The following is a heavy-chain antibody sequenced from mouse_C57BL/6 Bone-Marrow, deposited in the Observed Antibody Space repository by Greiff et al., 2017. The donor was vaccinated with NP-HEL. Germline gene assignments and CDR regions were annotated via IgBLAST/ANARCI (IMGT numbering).Heavy chain of an antibody. CDR1: GFTFSSYG. D-gene: IGHD2-5*01. V-gene: IGHV5-6*01. CDR2: ISSGGSYT. CDR3: ARSYYSNFYYYAMDY. J-gene: IGHJ4*01. Sequence: EVQLVESGGDLVKPGGSLKLSCAASGFTFSSYGMSWVRRTPDKRLEWVATISSGGSYTYYPDSVKGRFTISRDNAKNTLYLQMSSLKSEDTAMYYCARSYYSNFYYYAMDYWGQGTSVTVSS.